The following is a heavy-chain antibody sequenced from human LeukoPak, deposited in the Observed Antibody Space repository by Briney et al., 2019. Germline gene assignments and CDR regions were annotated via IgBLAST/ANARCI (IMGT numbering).Heavy chain of an antibody. CDR1: GFTVSSNY. Sequence: GGSLRLSCAPSGFTVSSNYMNWVRQAPGKGLEWVSVIYSGGSTYYADSVKGRFTISRDNSKNTLYLQMNSLRAEDTAVYYCAIYYYDSSGYPYWGQGTLVTVS. V-gene: IGHV3-66*01. D-gene: IGHD3-22*01. CDR3: AIYYYDSSGYPY. CDR2: IYSGGST. J-gene: IGHJ4*02.